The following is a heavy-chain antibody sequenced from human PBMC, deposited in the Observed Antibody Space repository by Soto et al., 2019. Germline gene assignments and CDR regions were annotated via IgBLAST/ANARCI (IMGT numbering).Heavy chain of an antibody. CDR1: RSR. CDR2: IDPSDSQT. J-gene: IGHJ4*02. D-gene: IGHD3-22*01. Sequence: RSRMTSERQKKGKGLEWMGRIDPSDSQTYYSPSFRGHVTISAAKSITTVFLQWGSLRASDTAMYYCARQIYASDSRPNFHSVFDSWGQGSLVTGSS. CDR3: ARQIYASDSRPNFHSVFDS. V-gene: IGHV5-10-1*01.